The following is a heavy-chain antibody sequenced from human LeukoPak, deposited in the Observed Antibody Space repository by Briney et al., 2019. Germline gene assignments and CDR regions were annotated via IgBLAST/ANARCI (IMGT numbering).Heavy chain of an antibody. Sequence: GGSLRLSCAASGFTFSSYWMSWVRQAPGKGLEWVANIKQDGSEKYYVDSVKGRFTISRDNAKNSLYLQVNSLRAEDTAVYYCARGSPSYYYYGMDVWGKGNTVTVSS. CDR1: GFTFSSYW. CDR2: IKQDGSEK. CDR3: ARGSPSYYYYGMDV. V-gene: IGHV3-7*03. J-gene: IGHJ6*04.